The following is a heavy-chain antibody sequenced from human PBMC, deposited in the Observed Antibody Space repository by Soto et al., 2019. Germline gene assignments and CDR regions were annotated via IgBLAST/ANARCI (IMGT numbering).Heavy chain of an antibody. Sequence: GGSLRLSCAASGFTFSSYSMNWVRQAPGKGLEWVSSISSSSSYIYYADSVKGRFTISRDNAKNSLYLQMNSLRSEDTAVYYCASSNTVTTVTTTGPWGQGTLVTV. D-gene: IGHD4-17*01. V-gene: IGHV3-21*04. CDR2: ISSSSSYI. CDR1: GFTFSSYS. J-gene: IGHJ5*02. CDR3: ASSNTVTTVTTTGP.